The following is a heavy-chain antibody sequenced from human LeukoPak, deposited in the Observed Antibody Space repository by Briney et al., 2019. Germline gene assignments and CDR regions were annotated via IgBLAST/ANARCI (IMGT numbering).Heavy chain of an antibody. CDR1: GFTFDDYG. Sequence: GGSLRLSCAASGFTFDDYGMSWVRQAPGKGLEWVSGINWNGGSTGYADSVKGRFTISRDNSKNTLYLQMNSLRAEDTAVYYCAKVPTGDDYWGQGTLVTVSS. CDR3: AKVPTGDDY. J-gene: IGHJ4*02. V-gene: IGHV3-20*04. CDR2: INWNGGST. D-gene: IGHD3-16*01.